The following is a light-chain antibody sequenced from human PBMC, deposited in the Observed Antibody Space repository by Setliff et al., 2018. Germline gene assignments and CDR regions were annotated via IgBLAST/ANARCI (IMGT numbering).Light chain of an antibody. CDR3: SSYTGTYV. CDR2: DVS. J-gene: IGLJ1*01. V-gene: IGLV2-14*03. CDR1: SSDVGGYNY. Sequence: QSALTQPASVSGSPGQSITISCTGTSSDVGGYNYVSWYQQNPGKAPKLMIYDVSNRPSGVSNRFSGSKSGNTASLTISGLQAEDEADYYCSSYTGTYVFGSGTKVTVL.